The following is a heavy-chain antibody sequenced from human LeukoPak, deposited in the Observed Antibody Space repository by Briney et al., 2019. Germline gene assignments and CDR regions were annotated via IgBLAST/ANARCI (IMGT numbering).Heavy chain of an antibody. CDR1: GFTFSSYA. V-gene: IGHV3-30*04. D-gene: IGHD2-2*01. CDR2: ISYDGSNK. Sequence: PGGSLRLSCAASGFTFSSYAMHWVRQAPGKGLEWVAVISYDGSNKYYADSVKARFTISRDNSKNTLYLQMNSLRAEDTAVYYCARGRGVPAAADYWGQGTLVTVSS. CDR3: ARGRGVPAAADY. J-gene: IGHJ4*02.